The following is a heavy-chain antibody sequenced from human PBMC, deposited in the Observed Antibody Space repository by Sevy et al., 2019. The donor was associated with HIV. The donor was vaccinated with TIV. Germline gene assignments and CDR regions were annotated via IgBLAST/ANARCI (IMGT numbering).Heavy chain of an antibody. V-gene: IGHV3-48*01. CDR1: GFTFSIYT. Sequence: GGSLRLSCAASGFTFSIYTMSWVRQAPGKGLECVSYIVGSSRTIYYADSVKGRFTISRDNAKNSLYLQMNSLRAEDTAVYYCAREIARGPFDIWGQGTMVTVSS. CDR3: AREIARGPFDI. CDR2: IVGSSRTI. J-gene: IGHJ3*02. D-gene: IGHD6-13*01.